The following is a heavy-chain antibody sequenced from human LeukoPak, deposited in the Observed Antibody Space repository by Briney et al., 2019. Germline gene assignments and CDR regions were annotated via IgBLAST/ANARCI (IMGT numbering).Heavy chain of an antibody. Sequence: PSETLSLTCTVFGGSISSYYWSWIRQPAGKGLEWIGRIYIRGSTNYNPSLKSRVIMSLDTSKNQFSLKLRSVTAADTAVYYCARDERTMGVADYWGQGILVTVSS. CDR1: GGSISSYY. D-gene: IGHD3-10*01. V-gene: IGHV4-4*07. J-gene: IGHJ4*02. CDR3: ARDERTMGVADY. CDR2: IYIRGST.